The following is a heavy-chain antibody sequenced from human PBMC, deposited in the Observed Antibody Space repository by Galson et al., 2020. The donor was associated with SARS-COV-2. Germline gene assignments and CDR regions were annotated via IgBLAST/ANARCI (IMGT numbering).Heavy chain of an antibody. Sequence: NSGGSLRLSCAASGFTFSSYSLTWVRQAPGKGLEWVSSISSSSSYIYYADSVKGRFTISRDNAKNSLYLQMNSLRAEDTAVYYCARDPAYYYDSSGYSSHFDYWGQGTLVTVSS. CDR1: GFTFSSYS. CDR2: ISSSSSYI. CDR3: ARDPAYYYDSSGYSSHFDY. V-gene: IGHV3-21*01. J-gene: IGHJ4*02. D-gene: IGHD3-22*01.